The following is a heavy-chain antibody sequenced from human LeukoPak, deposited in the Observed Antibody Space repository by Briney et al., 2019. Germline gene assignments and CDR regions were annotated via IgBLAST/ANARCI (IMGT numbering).Heavy chain of an antibody. CDR3: AREEGGDGGGYYFDY. Sequence: ASVKVSCKASGYTFTGYYMHWVRQAPGQGLEWMGWINPNSGGTNYAQKFQGWVTMTRDTSISTAYMELSRLRSDDTAVYYCAREEGGDGGGYYFDYWGQGTLVTVSS. J-gene: IGHJ4*02. CDR1: GYTFTGYY. V-gene: IGHV1-2*04. D-gene: IGHD2-21*02. CDR2: INPNSGGT.